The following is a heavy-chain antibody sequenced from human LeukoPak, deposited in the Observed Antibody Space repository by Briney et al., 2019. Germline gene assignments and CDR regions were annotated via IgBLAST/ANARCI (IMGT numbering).Heavy chain of an antibody. V-gene: IGHV1-2*04. CDR2: INPNSGGT. CDR3: ARAGRVEDYGLLSCIN. CDR1: GYTFTGYY. D-gene: IGHD2-2*01. J-gene: IGHJ4*02. Sequence: GASVKVSCKASGYTFTGYYMHWVRQAPGQGLEWMGWINPNSGGTNYAQKFQGWVTMTRDTSISTAYMELSRLRSDDTAVYYCARAGRVEDYGLLSCINWGQGTQVTVSS.